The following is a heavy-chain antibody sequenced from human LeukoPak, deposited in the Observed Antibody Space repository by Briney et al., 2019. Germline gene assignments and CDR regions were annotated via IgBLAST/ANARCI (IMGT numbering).Heavy chain of an antibody. D-gene: IGHD6-19*01. CDR3: ARGRIAVAGTGNWFDP. CDR2: INHSGST. V-gene: IGHV4-34*01. Sequence: SETLSLTCAVYGGSFSGYYWSWIRQPPGKGLEWIGEINHSGSTNYNPSLKRRVTISVDTSKNQFSLKLSSVTAADTAVYYCARGRIAVAGTGNWFDPWGQGTLVTVSS. CDR1: GGSFSGYY. J-gene: IGHJ5*02.